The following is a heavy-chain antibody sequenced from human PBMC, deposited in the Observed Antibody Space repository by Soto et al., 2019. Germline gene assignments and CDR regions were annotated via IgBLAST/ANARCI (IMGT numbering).Heavy chain of an antibody. V-gene: IGHV5-51*01. CDR1: GYSFTSYW. J-gene: IGHJ4*02. D-gene: IGHD1-7*01. CDR3: ARQGVPPYNWNYEYYFDY. Sequence: PGESLEISCKGSGYSFTSYWIGWVRQMPGKGLEWMGIIYPGDSDTRYSPSFQGQVTISADKSVSTAYLQWSSLKASDTAMYYCARQGVPPYNWNYEYYFDYWGQGTLVTVS. CDR2: IYPGDSDT.